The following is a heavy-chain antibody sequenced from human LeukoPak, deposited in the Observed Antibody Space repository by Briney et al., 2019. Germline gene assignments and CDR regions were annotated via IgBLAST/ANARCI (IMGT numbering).Heavy chain of an antibody. CDR2: IIPIFGTA. V-gene: IGHV1-69*13. D-gene: IGHD2-15*01. CDR3: ASRLERYCSGGSCYPEDY. Sequence: ASVKVSCKASVGTFTSYVISWVRQAPGQGLEWMGGIIPIFGTANYAQKVQGRVTITADASTSTAYMELSSLRSEDTAVYYCASRLERYCSGGSCYPEDYWGQGTLVTVSS. J-gene: IGHJ4*02. CDR1: VGTFTSYV.